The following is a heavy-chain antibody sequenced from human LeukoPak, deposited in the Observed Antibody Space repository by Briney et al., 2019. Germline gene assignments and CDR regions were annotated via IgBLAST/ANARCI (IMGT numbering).Heavy chain of an antibody. J-gene: IGHJ5*02. CDR2: TYYRSKWYD. V-gene: IGHV6-1*01. D-gene: IGHD2-21*01. CDR1: GDSVSSKTVT. Sequence: SQTLSLTCAISGDSVSSKTVTWNWIRQSPSRGLEWLGRTYYRSKWYDDYAESVKRRISINPDTSKSQFSLQLNSVTPEDTAVYYCARGYSPFNSGWFDPWGQGTLVIVSS. CDR3: ARGYSPFNSGWFDP.